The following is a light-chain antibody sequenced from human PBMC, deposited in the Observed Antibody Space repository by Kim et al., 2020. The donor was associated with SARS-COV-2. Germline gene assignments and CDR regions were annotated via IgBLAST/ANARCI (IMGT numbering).Light chain of an antibody. Sequence: ASVGDRVPITCRASQSISAWLAWYQQKPGKAPKLLIYKASSVESGVPSRFSGSGSGTEFTFTISSLQPDDFATYYCQQYKSYPWTFGQGTKVDIK. CDR1: QSISAW. V-gene: IGKV1-5*03. J-gene: IGKJ1*01. CDR3: QQYKSYPWT. CDR2: KAS.